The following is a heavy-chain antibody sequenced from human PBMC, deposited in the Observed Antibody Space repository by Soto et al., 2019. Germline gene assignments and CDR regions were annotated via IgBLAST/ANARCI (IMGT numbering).Heavy chain of an antibody. V-gene: IGHV1-69*01. CDR3: ARSQGSSTSLEIYYYYYYRMDV. J-gene: IGHJ6*02. CDR1: GGTFSSYA. Sequence: QVQLVQSGAEVKKPGSSVKVSCKASGGTFSSYAISWVRQAPGQGLEWMGGIIPISDTTNYAQKFHGRVTITEDESTSTAYMELSSLRSEDTAVYYCARSQGSSTSLEIYYYYYYRMDVWGQGTTVTVSS. CDR2: IIPISDTT. D-gene: IGHD2-2*01.